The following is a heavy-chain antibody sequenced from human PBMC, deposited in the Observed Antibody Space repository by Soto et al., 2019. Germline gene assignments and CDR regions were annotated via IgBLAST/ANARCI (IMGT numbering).Heavy chain of an antibody. CDR3: ARDRKRAATYYDFWSGLKPYYYYYGMDV. Sequence: SETLSLTCAVSGYSISSGYYWGWIRQPPGKGLEWIGSIYHSGSTYYNPSLKSRVTISVDTSKNQFSLKLSSVTAADTAVYYGARDRKRAATYYDFWSGLKPYYYYYGMDVWGQGTTVTVSS. J-gene: IGHJ6*02. V-gene: IGHV4-38-2*02. CDR1: GYSISSGYY. CDR2: IYHSGST. D-gene: IGHD3-3*01.